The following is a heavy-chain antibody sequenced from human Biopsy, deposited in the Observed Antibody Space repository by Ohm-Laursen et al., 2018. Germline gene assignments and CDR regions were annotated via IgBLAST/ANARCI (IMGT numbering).Heavy chain of an antibody. V-gene: IGHV3-11*01. Sequence: SLRLSCSASGFTFSDYQMSWIRQTPGKGLEWVSPISSGGSTIFHADSVKGRFTISRDHAKGSLYLQMTNLRAEDTAVYYCARVGAGAPSIGYFDYWGQGALVTISS. CDR3: ARVGAGAPSIGYFDY. D-gene: IGHD1-26*01. J-gene: IGHJ4*02. CDR1: GFTFSDYQ. CDR2: ISSGGSTI.